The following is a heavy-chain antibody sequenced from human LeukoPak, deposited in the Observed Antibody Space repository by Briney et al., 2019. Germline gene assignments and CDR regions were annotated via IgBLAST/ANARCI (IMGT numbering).Heavy chain of an antibody. CDR2: IIPIFGTA. J-gene: IGHJ4*02. D-gene: IGHD2-21*02. CDR3: ARDRVGFQVVTAI. Sequence: GASVKVSCKASGGTFSRYAISWVRQAPGQGLEWMGRIIPIFGTANYAQKFQGRVTITTDESTSTAYMELSSLRSEDTAVYYCARDRVGFQVVTAIWGQGTLVTVSS. CDR1: GGTFSRYA. V-gene: IGHV1-69*05.